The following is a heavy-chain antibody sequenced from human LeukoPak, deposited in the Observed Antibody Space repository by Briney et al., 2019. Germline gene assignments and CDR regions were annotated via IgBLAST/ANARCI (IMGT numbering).Heavy chain of an antibody. Sequence: GGSLRLSCAASGFTFSRHWMHWVRQAPGKGLVWVSRISSDGSATSYADSVKGRFTISRDNSKNTLYLQMNSLRAEDTAVYYCAREDFDYWGQGTLVTVSS. CDR1: GFTFSRHW. CDR2: ISSDGSAT. CDR3: AREDFDY. J-gene: IGHJ4*02. V-gene: IGHV3-74*01.